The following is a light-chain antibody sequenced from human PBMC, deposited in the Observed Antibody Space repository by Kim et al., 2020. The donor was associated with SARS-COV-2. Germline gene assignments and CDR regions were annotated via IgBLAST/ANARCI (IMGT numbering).Light chain of an antibody. CDR2: QDS. CDR3: QAWDSSTDVV. Sequence: VSPGQTASITCAGDKLGDKYACWYQQKPGQSPVLVIYQDSKRPSGIPERFSGSNSGNTATLTISGTQAMDEADYYCQAWDSSTDVVFGGGTQLTVL. CDR1: KLGDKY. J-gene: IGLJ2*01. V-gene: IGLV3-1*01.